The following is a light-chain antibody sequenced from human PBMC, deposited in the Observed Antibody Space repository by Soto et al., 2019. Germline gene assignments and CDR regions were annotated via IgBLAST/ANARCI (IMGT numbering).Light chain of an antibody. CDR3: AAWYDSLSGGV. V-gene: IGLV1-47*01. Sequence: QSVLTQSPSASGTPGQRVSIFCSGSSSNIGSNYVYWYQQLPGTAPKVLIYRNNQRPSGVPDRFSGSKSGTSASLAISGLRSDDEADYYCAAWYDSLSGGVFGGGTKLTVL. CDR1: SSNIGSNY. J-gene: IGLJ3*02. CDR2: RNN.